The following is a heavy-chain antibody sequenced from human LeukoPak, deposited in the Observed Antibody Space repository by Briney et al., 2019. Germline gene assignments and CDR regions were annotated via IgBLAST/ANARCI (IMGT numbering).Heavy chain of an antibody. CDR3: ARDYYYDSRQFDY. J-gene: IGHJ4*02. CDR1: GFTFSSYW. CDR2: INSDGSST. V-gene: IGHV3-74*01. D-gene: IGHD3-22*01. Sequence: PGGSLRLSCAASGFTFSSYWMHWVRQAPGKGLVWVSRINSDGSSTSYADSVKGRFTISRDNAKNTPYLQMNSLRAEDTAVYYCARDYYYDSRQFDYWGQGTLVTVSS.